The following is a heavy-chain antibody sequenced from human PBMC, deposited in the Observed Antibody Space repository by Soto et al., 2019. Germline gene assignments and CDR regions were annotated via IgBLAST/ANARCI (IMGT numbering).Heavy chain of an antibody. Sequence: EVQLVESGGDLVQPGGSLRLSCGVSGFTFSSYAMNWVRQAPGRGLEWVSYISSSSSTIYYADSVRGRFSISRESAKNSLYLQMNSLRDEDTAVCYCARDRGTGGAPGFFDYWGQGTLVTVSS. D-gene: IGHD1-26*01. V-gene: IGHV3-48*02. CDR1: GFTFSSYA. CDR2: ISSSSSTI. J-gene: IGHJ4*02. CDR3: ARDRGTGGAPGFFDY.